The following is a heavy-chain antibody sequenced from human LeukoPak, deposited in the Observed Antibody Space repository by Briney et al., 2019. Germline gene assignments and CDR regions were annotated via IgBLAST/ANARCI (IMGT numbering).Heavy chain of an antibody. CDR1: GYIFSGYY. CDR3: ARVGEGMGSDGVDY. CDR2: INPNSGGT. D-gene: IGHD3-16*01. Sequence: ASVKVSCKASGYIFSGYYMNWVRQAPGQGFEWMGWINPNSGGTNYAQKFQGRVTMTRDTSISTAYMELSRLRSDDTAVYYCARVGEGMGSDGVDYWGQGTLVTVSS. J-gene: IGHJ4*02. V-gene: IGHV1-2*02.